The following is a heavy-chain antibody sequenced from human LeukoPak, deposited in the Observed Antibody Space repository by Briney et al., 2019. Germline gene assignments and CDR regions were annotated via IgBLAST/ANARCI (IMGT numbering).Heavy chain of an antibody. D-gene: IGHD3-22*01. J-gene: IGHJ3*02. Sequence: SETLSLTCAVYGGSFSGYYWSWIRQPPGKGLEWIGDINHSGSTNYNPSLKSRVTISVDTSKNQFSLKLSSVTAADTAVYYCAAAPNYDSSGYTDAFDIWGQGTMVTVSS. V-gene: IGHV4-34*01. CDR1: GGSFSGYY. CDR3: AAAPNYDSSGYTDAFDI. CDR2: INHSGST.